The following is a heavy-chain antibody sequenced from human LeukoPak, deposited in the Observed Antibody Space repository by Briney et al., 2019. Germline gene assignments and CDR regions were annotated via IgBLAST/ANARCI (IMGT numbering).Heavy chain of an antibody. CDR2: ISSSGSTI. CDR1: GFTFSNYE. Sequence: PGGSLRLSCAASGFTFSNYEMNWVRQAPGKGLEWVSYISSSGSTIYYADSVKGRFTISRDNAENSLYLQMNSLRAEDTAVYYCAKASLPAAPTGWFDPWGQGTLVTVSS. CDR3: AKASLPAAPTGWFDP. J-gene: IGHJ5*02. V-gene: IGHV3-48*03. D-gene: IGHD2-2*01.